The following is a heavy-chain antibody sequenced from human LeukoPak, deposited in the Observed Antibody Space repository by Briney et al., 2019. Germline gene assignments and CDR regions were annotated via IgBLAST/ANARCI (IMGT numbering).Heavy chain of an antibody. Sequence: ASVKVSCKASGYTFTSYGISWVRQAPGQGLEWMGWISGYNGHTKYAQKVQGRVTMSTDTSTSTVYMELRSLISDDTGVYYCARGQTNRLLWVGELLSNINPFDYWGQGTLVTVSS. V-gene: IGHV1-18*01. D-gene: IGHD3-10*01. CDR1: GYTFTSYG. CDR3: ARGQTNRLLWVGELLSNINPFDY. CDR2: ISGYNGHT. J-gene: IGHJ4*02.